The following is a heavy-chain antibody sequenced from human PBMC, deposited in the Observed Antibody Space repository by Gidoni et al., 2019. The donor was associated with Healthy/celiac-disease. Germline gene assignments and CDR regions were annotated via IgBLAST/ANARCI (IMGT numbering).Heavy chain of an antibody. J-gene: IGHJ6*02. Sequence: QVQLQESGPGLVKPSQTLSLTCTGAGGSISSGSYYWSWIRQPAGKGLEWIGRIYTSGGTNYNPSLKSRVPISVDTSKNQFSLKLSSVTAADTAVYYCARDIGVVVPAAIRESGMDVWGQGTTVTVSS. CDR1: GGSISSGSYY. CDR3: ARDIGVVVPAAIRESGMDV. D-gene: IGHD2-2*02. V-gene: IGHV4-61*02. CDR2: IYTSGGT.